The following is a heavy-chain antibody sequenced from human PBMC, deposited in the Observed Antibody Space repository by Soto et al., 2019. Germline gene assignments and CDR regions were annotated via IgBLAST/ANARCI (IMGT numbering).Heavy chain of an antibody. CDR1: GFTFSDYY. CDR3: ARDPAYDYRVWFDP. Sequence: QVQLVESGGGLVKPGGSLRLSCAASGFTFSDYYMSWIRQAPGKGLEWVSYISSSGSTIYYAAYVKGRFTISRDNAKNSLYMQMNSLRAEDTAVYYCARDPAYDYRVWFDPWGQGTLVTVSS. CDR2: ISSSGSTI. V-gene: IGHV3-11*01. J-gene: IGHJ5*02. D-gene: IGHD4-4*01.